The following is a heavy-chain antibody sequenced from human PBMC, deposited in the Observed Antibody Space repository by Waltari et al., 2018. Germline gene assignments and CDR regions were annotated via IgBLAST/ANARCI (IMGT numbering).Heavy chain of an antibody. CDR3: ARGVFVAEVDY. CDR1: GYTFTSYY. Sequence: QVQLVQSGAEVKKPGASVKVSCKASGYTFTSYYMHWVRQAPGQGLEWMGIINPSGGRPRYAQKFQGRGTMTRDTSTSTVYMELSSLRSEDTAVYYCARGVFVAEVDYWGQGTLVTVSS. J-gene: IGHJ4*02. CDR2: INPSGGRP. V-gene: IGHV1-46*01. D-gene: IGHD6-19*01.